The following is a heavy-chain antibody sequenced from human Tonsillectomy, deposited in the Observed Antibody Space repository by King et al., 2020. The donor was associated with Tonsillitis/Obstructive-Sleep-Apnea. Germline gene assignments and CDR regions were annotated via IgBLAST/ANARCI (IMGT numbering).Heavy chain of an antibody. CDR1: GGSISSYS. J-gene: IGHJ3*02. D-gene: IGHD2-8*01. CDR3: ARDMVLEAGGDAFDI. V-gene: IGHV4-59*01. Sequence: MQLQESGPGLVKPSETLSLTCTVSGGSISSYSWSWMRQPPGKGLEWIGYIYYSGSTNYNPSLNSRVTISVDTSKNQFSLKLSSVTAADTAVYYCARDMVLEAGGDAFDIWGQGTMVTVSS. CDR2: IYYSGST.